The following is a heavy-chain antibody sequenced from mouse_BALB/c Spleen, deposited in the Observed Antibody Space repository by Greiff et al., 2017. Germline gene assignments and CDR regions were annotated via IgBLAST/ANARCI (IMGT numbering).Heavy chain of an antibody. CDR2: INPSSGYT. D-gene: IGHD1-1*01. Sequence: VQLQQSAAELARPGASVKMSCKASSYTFTSYTMHWVKQRPGQGLEWIGYINPSSGYTEYNQKFKDKTTLTADKSSSTAYMQLSSLTSEDSAVYYCARTYYYGSSPGWFAYWGQGTLVTVSA. CDR1: SYTFTSYT. J-gene: IGHJ3*01. CDR3: ARTYYYGSSPGWFAY. V-gene: IGHV1-4*02.